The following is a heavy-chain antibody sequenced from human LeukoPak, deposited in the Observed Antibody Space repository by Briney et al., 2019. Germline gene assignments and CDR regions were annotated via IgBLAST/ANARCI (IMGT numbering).Heavy chain of an antibody. D-gene: IGHD6-6*01. Sequence: GGTLRLSCAASGFTFSSYGMSWVRQAPGKGLEWVSAISGSGGSTYYADSVKGRFTISRDNSKNTLYLQMNSLRAEDTAVYYCAKGGYSSSSFVVAFDIWGQGTMVTVSS. CDR1: GFTFSSYG. V-gene: IGHV3-23*01. CDR2: ISGSGGST. J-gene: IGHJ3*02. CDR3: AKGGYSSSSFVVAFDI.